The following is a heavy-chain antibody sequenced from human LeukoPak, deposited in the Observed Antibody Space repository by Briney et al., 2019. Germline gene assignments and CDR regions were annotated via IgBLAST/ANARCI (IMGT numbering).Heavy chain of an antibody. CDR2: IYYSGST. CDR1: GGSLSSYY. CDR3: ASFSMVAHPFDY. V-gene: IGHV4-59*08. J-gene: IGHJ4*02. D-gene: IGHD4/OR15-4a*01. Sequence: SETLSLTCTVSGGSLSSYYWSWIRQPPGKGLEWIGYIYYSGSTNYNPSLKIRVTISVDTSKNQFSLKLSSVTAADTAVYYCASFSMVAHPFDYWGQGTLVTVSS.